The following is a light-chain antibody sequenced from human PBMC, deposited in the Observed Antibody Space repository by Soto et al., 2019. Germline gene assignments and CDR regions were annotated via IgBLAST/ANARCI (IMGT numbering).Light chain of an antibody. CDR3: QQGYNTPLT. CDR2: SAS. J-gene: IGKJ4*01. V-gene: IGKV1-39*01. CDR1: QNIDTF. Sequence: DIQMTQSPSSLSASVGDRVTITCRASQNIDTFLNWYQQKPGRALNLLIFSASGLQSGVPSRFSGVGSGTDFTLTISSLQPEDFATYFCQQGYNTPLTFGGGTKVEIK.